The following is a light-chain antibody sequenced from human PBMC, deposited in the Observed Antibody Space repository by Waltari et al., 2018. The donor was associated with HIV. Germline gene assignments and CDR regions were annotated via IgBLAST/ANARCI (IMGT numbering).Light chain of an antibody. Sequence: QAVVTQEPSLTVSPGGTVTLTCGSSTGAVTSGHYPHWFQQKPGQAPRTLIYDTSNKHSWTPARFAGSLLGVKAALTLSGAQPEDEAEYYCLLSYSGARGVFGGGTKLTVL. V-gene: IGLV7-46*01. J-gene: IGLJ3*02. CDR3: LLSYSGARGV. CDR2: DTS. CDR1: TGAVTSGHY.